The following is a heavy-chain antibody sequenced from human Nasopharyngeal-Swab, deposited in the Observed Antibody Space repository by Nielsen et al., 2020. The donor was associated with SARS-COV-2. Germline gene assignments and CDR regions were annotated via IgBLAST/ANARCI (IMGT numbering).Heavy chain of an antibody. CDR1: GFTVSSNY. D-gene: IGHD3-10*01. Sequence: GESLKISCAASGFTVSSNYMSWVRQAPGKGLEWVSVIYSGGSTYYADSVKGRFTISRHNSKNTPYLQMNSLRAEDTAVYYCARDLVRGVMSYWGQGTLVTVSS. CDR2: IYSGGST. CDR3: ARDLVRGVMSY. J-gene: IGHJ4*02. V-gene: IGHV3-53*04.